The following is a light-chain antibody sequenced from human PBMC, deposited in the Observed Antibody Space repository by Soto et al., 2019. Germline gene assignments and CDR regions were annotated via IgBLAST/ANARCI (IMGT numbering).Light chain of an antibody. CDR1: SSDIGSYNR. CDR2: DVS. V-gene: IGLV2-14*03. Sequence: QSALTQPASVSGSPGQSITISCTGTSSDIGSYNRVSWYQQPPGTAPKLMIYDVSNRPSGISNRFSGSKSGNTASLTISGLQAEDEADYYCGSYTTSSNYVFGTGTKVTVL. CDR3: GSYTTSSNYV. J-gene: IGLJ1*01.